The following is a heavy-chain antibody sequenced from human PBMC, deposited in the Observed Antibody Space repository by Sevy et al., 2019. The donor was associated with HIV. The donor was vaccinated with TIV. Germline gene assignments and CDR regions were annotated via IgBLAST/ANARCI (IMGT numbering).Heavy chain of an antibody. CDR2: IKSKTDGGTT. CDR3: PTLGRGRDLFDY. Sequence: GGSLRLSCAASGFTFSNAWMSWVRQAPGKGLEWVGRIKSKTDGGTTDYAASVKGRFTISRDDSKNTLYLQMNSLKTEDTAVYYCPTLGRGRDLFDYWGQGTLVAVSS. CDR1: GFTFSNAW. V-gene: IGHV3-15*01. J-gene: IGHJ4*02. D-gene: IGHD2-15*01.